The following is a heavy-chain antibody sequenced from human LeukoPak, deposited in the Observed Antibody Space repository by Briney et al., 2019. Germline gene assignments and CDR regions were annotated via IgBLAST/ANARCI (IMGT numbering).Heavy chain of an antibody. CDR2: INSDGSTT. D-gene: IGHD6-13*01. J-gene: IGHJ6*02. Sequence: GGSLRLSCAASGFSFSNYWMCWVRQAPGKGLVCVSRINSDGSTTTYADSVKGRFTISRDNSKNTLYLQMNSLRAEDTAVYYCAKDSSSWGYGMDVWGQGTTVTVSS. V-gene: IGHV3-74*03. CDR3: AKDSSSWGYGMDV. CDR1: GFSFSNYW.